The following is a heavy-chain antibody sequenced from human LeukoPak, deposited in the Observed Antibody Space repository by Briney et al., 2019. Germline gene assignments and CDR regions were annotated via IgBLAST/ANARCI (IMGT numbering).Heavy chain of an antibody. CDR3: ARDSVNCSTTSCSDYLDY. CDR2: IYHSGST. J-gene: IGHJ4*02. D-gene: IGHD2-2*01. Sequence: SESLSLTCSVSGGSISNYYWNWIRQTPGKVLEWIGYIYHSGSTHYNPSLKSRVTISLDTSKKQFSLKLSSVTAADTAVYFCARDSVNCSTTSCSDYLDYWGQGTLVTVSS. V-gene: IGHV4-59*01. CDR1: GGSISNYY.